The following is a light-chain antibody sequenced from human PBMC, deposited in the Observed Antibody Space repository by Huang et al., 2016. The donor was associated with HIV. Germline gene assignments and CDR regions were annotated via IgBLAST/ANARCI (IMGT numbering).Light chain of an antibody. J-gene: IGKJ1*01. CDR1: QSVLYRSNNKNY. V-gene: IGKV4-1*01. Sequence: DIVMTQSPDSLAVSLGERATINCKSSQSVLYRSNNKNYLAWYQQKPGQPPKLLIYWASTRESGVPDRFTGRGSGTDFSLTSSSLQAEDVAVYYCQQYDTSPWTFGQGTKVEIK. CDR2: WAS. CDR3: QQYDTSPWT.